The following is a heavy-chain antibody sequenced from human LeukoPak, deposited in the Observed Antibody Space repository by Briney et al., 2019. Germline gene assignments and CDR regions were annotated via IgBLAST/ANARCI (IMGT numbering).Heavy chain of an antibody. CDR2: INHSGST. Sequence: PSETLSLTCAVYGGSFSGYYWSWIRQPPGKGLEWIGEINHSGSTNYNPSLKSRVTISVDTSKNQFSLKLSSVTAADTAVYYCASGVYSSGWYWFDPWGQGTLVTVSS. D-gene: IGHD6-19*01. J-gene: IGHJ5*02. CDR1: GGSFSGYY. CDR3: ASGVYSSGWYWFDP. V-gene: IGHV4-34*01.